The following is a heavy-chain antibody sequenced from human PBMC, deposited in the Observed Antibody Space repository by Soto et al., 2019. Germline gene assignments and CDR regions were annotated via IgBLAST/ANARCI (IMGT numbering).Heavy chain of an antibody. D-gene: IGHD2-2*01. J-gene: IGHJ4*02. Sequence: ASVKVSCKASGYTFTGYYMHWVRQAPGQGLEWMGWINPNSGGTNYAQKFQGWVTMTRDTSISTAYMELSRLRSDDTAVYYCARVGYCSSTSCYGDPFDYWGQGTLVTVSS. CDR3: ARVGYCSSTSCYGDPFDY. CDR1: GYTFTGYY. CDR2: INPNSGGT. V-gene: IGHV1-2*04.